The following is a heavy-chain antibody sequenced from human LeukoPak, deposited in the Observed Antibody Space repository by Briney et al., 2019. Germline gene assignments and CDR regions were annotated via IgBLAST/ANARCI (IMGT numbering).Heavy chain of an antibody. V-gene: IGHV3-30*04. J-gene: IGHJ4*02. CDR3: ARDPPYFVY. Sequence: PGGSLRLSCAASGFTFSSYAMHWVRQAPGKGLEWVAVISYDGSNKYYADSVKGRFTISRDNSKNTLYLQMNSLRAEDTAVYYCARDPPYFVYWGQGTLVTVSS. CDR2: ISYDGSNK. CDR1: GFTFSSYA.